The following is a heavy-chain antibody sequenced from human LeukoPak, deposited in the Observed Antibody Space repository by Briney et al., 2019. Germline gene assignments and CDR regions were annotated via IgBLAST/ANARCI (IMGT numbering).Heavy chain of an antibody. CDR3: ARDQGDSSGYYGTGFDY. Sequence: GGSLRLSCAASGFTFDDYGMSWVRQAPGKGLEWVSGISWNGGSTGYADSVKGRFTISRDNAKNSLYLQMNSLRAEDTALYYCARDQGDSSGYYGTGFDYWGQGTLVTVSS. CDR2: ISWNGGST. CDR1: GFTFDDYG. J-gene: IGHJ4*02. V-gene: IGHV3-20*04. D-gene: IGHD3-22*01.